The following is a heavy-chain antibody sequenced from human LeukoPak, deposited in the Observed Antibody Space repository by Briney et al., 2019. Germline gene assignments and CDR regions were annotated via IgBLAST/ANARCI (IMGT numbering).Heavy chain of an antibody. CDR3: ARQGGYGGNARFDY. V-gene: IGHV4-59*08. CDR2: IYYSGST. D-gene: IGHD4-23*01. CDR1: GGSISSYY. Sequence: PSETLSLTCTVSGGSISSYYWSWLRQPPGKGLEWVGYIYYSGSTNYNPSLKSRVTISVDTSKNQFSLKLSSVTAADTAVYYCARQGGYGGNARFDYWGQGTLVTVSS. J-gene: IGHJ4*02.